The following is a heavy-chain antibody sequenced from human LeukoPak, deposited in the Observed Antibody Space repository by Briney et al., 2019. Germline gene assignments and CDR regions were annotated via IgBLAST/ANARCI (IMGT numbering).Heavy chain of an antibody. V-gene: IGHV4-34*01. Sequence: SETLSLTCAVYGGSFSGYYWSWIRQPPGKGLEWIGEINHSGSTNYNPSLKSRVTISVDTSKNQFSLKLSSVTAADTAVYYRARAHGGGYSGPTPVNFDYWGQGTLVTVSS. CDR1: GGSFSGYY. J-gene: IGHJ4*02. D-gene: IGHD5-12*01. CDR2: INHSGST. CDR3: ARAHGGGYSGPTPVNFDY.